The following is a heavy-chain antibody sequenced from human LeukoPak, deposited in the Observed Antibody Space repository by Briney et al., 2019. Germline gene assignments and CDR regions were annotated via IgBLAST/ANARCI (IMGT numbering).Heavy chain of an antibody. Sequence: PGGPLRLSCAASGFTFRTYGMHWVRQAPGKGLEWVAVISNDGSNKNYADSVKGRFAISRDNSKNTLYLQMNSLRAEDTAVYYCARGSYYYGSGSYFSGYWGQGTLVTVSS. CDR2: ISNDGSNK. D-gene: IGHD3-10*01. CDR1: GFTFRTYG. J-gene: IGHJ4*02. V-gene: IGHV3-30*03. CDR3: ARGSYYYGSGSYFSGY.